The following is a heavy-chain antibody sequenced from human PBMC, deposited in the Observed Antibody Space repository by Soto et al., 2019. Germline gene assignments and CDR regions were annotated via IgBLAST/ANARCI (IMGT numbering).Heavy chain of an antibody. Sequence: QPGGSLRLSCSGSGFTFSSYTMHWVRQAPGKGLDYLSAISSNGVTTFYADSVKGRFTISRDNSKNTLYLQMSSLSAEDTAVYFCVLEGDNWNYVLYWGQGTLVTVSS. CDR3: VLEGDNWNYVLY. CDR1: GFTFSSYT. CDR2: ISSNGVTT. J-gene: IGHJ4*02. V-gene: IGHV3-64D*06. D-gene: IGHD1-7*01.